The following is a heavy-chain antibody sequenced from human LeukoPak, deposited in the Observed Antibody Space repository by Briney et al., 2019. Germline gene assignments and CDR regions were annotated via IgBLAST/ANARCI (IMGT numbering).Heavy chain of an antibody. Sequence: SETLSLTCTVSGGSISGGGYYWSWIRQHPGKGLEWIGYIYYSGSTYYNPSLKSRVTISVDTSKNQFSLKLSSVTAADTAVYYCASGLRLGELSLLIPDYWGQGTLVTVSS. V-gene: IGHV4-31*03. CDR2: IYYSGST. D-gene: IGHD3-16*02. J-gene: IGHJ4*02. CDR3: ASGLRLGELSLLIPDY. CDR1: GGSISGGGYY.